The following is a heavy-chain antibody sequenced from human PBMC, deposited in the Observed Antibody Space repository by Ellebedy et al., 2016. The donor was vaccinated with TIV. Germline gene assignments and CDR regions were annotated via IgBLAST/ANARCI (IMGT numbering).Heavy chain of an antibody. CDR2: ISGSDGST. J-gene: IGHJ4*02. CDR3: ASYVDTAMVFDY. Sequence: PGGSLRLSCAASGFTFSSYAMSWVRQAPGKGLEWVSAISGSDGSTYYAYSVKGRFPISRDNSKNTLYLQMNSLRAEDTAVYYCASYVDTAMVFDYWGQGTLVTVSS. D-gene: IGHD5-18*01. CDR1: GFTFSSYA. V-gene: IGHV3-23*01.